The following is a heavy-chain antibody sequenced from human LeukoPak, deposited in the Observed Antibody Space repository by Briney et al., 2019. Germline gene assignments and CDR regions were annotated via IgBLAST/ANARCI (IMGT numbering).Heavy chain of an antibody. CDR2: IYYSGST. CDR1: GGSITSSSYY. Sequence: SETLSPTCTVSGGSITSSSYYWGWIRQPPGKGLEWIGSIYYSGSTHYSPSLKSRVTISVDMSKNQFSLKLSSVTAADTAVYYCARDRTSSGKGAAAGTGEGVNWFDPWGQGTLVTVSS. CDR3: ARDRTSSGKGAAAGTGEGVNWFDP. D-gene: IGHD6-13*01. V-gene: IGHV4-39*07. J-gene: IGHJ5*02.